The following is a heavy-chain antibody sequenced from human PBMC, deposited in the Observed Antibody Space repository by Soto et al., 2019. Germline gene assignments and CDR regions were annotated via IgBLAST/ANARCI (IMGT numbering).Heavy chain of an antibody. Sequence: SVKVSCKASGGTFSSYAISWVRQAPGQGLEWMGGIIPIFGTANYAQKFQGRVTITADESTSTAYMELSSLRSEDTAVYYCARGRGRSGITIFGVIDTYGGWSGMDVWRQGTTVTVSS. J-gene: IGHJ6*02. CDR3: ARGRGRSGITIFGVIDTYGGWSGMDV. CDR1: GGTFSSYA. V-gene: IGHV1-69*13. D-gene: IGHD3-3*01. CDR2: IIPIFGTA.